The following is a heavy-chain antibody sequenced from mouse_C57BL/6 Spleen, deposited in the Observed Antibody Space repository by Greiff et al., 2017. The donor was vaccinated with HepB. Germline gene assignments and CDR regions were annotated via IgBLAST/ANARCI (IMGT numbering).Heavy chain of an antibody. CDR2: IWSDGST. D-gene: IGHD1-1*01. J-gene: IGHJ4*01. CDR1: GFSLTSYG. V-gene: IGHV2-6-1*01. CDR3: ARHIIYYYGSRGESYAMDY. Sequence: QVQLKESGPGLVAPSQSLSITCTVSGFSLTSYGVHWVRQPPGKGLEWLVVIWSDGSTTYNSALKSRLSISKDNSKSQVFLKMNSLQTDDTAMYYCARHIIYYYGSRGESYAMDYWGQGTSVTVSS.